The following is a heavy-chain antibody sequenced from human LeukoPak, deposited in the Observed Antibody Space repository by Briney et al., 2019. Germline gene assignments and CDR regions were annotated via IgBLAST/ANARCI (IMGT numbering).Heavy chain of an antibody. CDR1: GFTFSSYA. CDR2: ISYDGSNK. J-gene: IGHJ3*02. D-gene: IGHD3-10*01. CDR3: ATSLEWFGELLSAFDI. Sequence: GGSLRLSCAASGFTFSSYAMHWVRQAPGKGLEWVAVISYDGSNKYYADSVKGRFTISRDNSKNTLYLQMNSLRAEDTAVYYCATSLEWFGELLSAFDIWGQGTMVTVSS. V-gene: IGHV3-30-3*01.